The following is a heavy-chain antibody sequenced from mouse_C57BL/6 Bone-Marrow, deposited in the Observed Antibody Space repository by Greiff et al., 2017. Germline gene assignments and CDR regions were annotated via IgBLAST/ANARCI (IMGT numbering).Heavy chain of an antibody. V-gene: IGHV1-9*01. CDR3: GIVWFAY. D-gene: IGHD2-12*01. J-gene: IGHJ3*01. CDR2: ILPGSGST. CDR1: GYTFTGYS. Sequence: VQLQESGAELMKPGASVKLSCKATGYTFTGYSIEWVKQRPGHSLEWIGDILPGSGSTNYNEKFKGKATFTAETSSNTAYMQLSSLTAEDSAIYCCGIVWFAYWGQGTLVTVSA.